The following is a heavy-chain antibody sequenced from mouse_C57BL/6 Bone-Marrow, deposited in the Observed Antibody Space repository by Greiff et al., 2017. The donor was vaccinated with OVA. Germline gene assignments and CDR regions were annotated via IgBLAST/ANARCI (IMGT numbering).Heavy chain of an antibody. Sequence: VQLQQSGPELVKPGASVKIPCQASGYTFTDYNMDWVKQSHGKSLEWIGDINPNNGGTIYNQKFKGKATLTVDKSSSTAYMELRSLTSEDTAVYYCARRYYYASYFDVWGTGTTVTVSS. CDR3: ARRYYYASYFDV. CDR1: GYTFTDYN. J-gene: IGHJ1*03. D-gene: IGHD1-1*01. CDR2: INPNNGGT. V-gene: IGHV1-18*01.